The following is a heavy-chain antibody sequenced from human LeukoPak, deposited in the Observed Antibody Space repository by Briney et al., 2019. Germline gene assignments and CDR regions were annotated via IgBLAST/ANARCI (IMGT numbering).Heavy chain of an antibody. D-gene: IGHD1-14*01. J-gene: IGHJ4*02. V-gene: IGHV4-59*01. CDR3: ARGITSWYYFDY. Sequence: PSETLSLTCTVSGGSISSFYWSWSRQPPGKGLEWIGYIYYSGSTNYNPSLKSRVTISVDTSKIQFSLKLSSVTAADTAVYYCARGITSWYYFDYWGQGSLVTVSS. CDR2: IYYSGST. CDR1: GGSISSFY.